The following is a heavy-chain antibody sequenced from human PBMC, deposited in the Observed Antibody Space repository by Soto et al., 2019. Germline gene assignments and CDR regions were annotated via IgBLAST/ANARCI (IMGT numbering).Heavy chain of an antibody. CDR3: VRESCTAGICSNWFDP. CDR2: ISGLNGNT. D-gene: IGHD2-8*02. Sequence: QEQLVQSGSEVKRPGASVKVSCTAVGYDFNIYGISWVRQAPGQGLEWMGWISGLNGNTRYAVRFQEGSPLAADTATSTAYMELRGPRADHTAENYFVRESCTAGICSNWFDPWGQGTQVSVS. V-gene: IGHV1-18*01. CDR1: GYDFNIYG. J-gene: IGHJ5*02.